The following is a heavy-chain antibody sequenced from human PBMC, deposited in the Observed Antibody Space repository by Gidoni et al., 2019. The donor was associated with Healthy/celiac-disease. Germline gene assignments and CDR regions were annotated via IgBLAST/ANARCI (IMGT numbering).Heavy chain of an antibody. CDR1: GFPFSSYW. V-gene: IGHV3-74*01. J-gene: IGHJ5*02. CDR3: ARDGGPSDWFDP. Sequence: EVPLVESGGGLVQPGGSLRLSCAASGFPFSSYWMHWVRQAPGKGLVWVSSINSDGSSTSYADSVKGRFTISRDNAKNTLYLQMNSLRAEDTAVYYCARDGGPSDWFDPWGQGTLVTVSS. D-gene: IGHD3-16*01. CDR2: INSDGSST.